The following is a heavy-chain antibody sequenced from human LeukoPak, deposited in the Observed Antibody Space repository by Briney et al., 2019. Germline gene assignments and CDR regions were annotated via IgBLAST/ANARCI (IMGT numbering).Heavy chain of an antibody. Sequence: ASVKVSCKASGYTFTSYDINWVRQATGQGLEWMGWMNPNSGNTGYAQKFQGRVTMTRNTSISTAYMELSSLRSEDTAVYYCATLGGYCSGGSCYAIDYWGQGTLVTVSS. CDR2: MNPNSGNT. D-gene: IGHD2-15*01. CDR1: GYTFTSYD. J-gene: IGHJ4*02. V-gene: IGHV1-8*01. CDR3: ATLGGYCSGGSCYAIDY.